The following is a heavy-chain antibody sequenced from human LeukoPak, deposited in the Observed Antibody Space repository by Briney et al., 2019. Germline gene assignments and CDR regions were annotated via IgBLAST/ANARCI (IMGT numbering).Heavy chain of an antibody. J-gene: IGHJ4*02. CDR2: ISPSGTDI. CDR1: GFTFTDTY. CDR3: TRGPRRLDY. V-gene: IGHV3-11*01. Sequence: SGGSLRLSCAVSGFTFTDTYMTWIRQAPGKGLESLSYISPSGTDISYADSVKGRFTISRDNAKNSLYLQMNSLRAEDTAVYYCTRGPRRLDYWGQGTLVTVSS.